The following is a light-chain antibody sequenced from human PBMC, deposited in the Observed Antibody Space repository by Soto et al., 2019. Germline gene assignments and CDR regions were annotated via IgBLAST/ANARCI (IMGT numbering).Light chain of an antibody. J-gene: IGLJ3*02. V-gene: IGLV3-27*01. Sequence: SYELSQPSSVSASPGQTARITCSGDVLAKTYARWFQQKPGQAPVLVIYKDSERPSGIPERFSGSSSGTTVTLTISGAQVEDEADYYCYSATDNIRVFGGGTKVTVL. CDR2: KDS. CDR3: YSATDNIRV. CDR1: VLAKTY.